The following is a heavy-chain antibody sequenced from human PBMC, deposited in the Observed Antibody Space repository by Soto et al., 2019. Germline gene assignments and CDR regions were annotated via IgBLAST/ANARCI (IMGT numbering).Heavy chain of an antibody. CDR1: GGSFSGYY. CDR2: INHSGST. CDR3: ARGTKGIAAAGERYNWFDP. J-gene: IGHJ5*02. D-gene: IGHD6-13*01. V-gene: IGHV4-34*01. Sequence: SETLSLTCAVYGGSFSGYYWSWIRQPPGKGLEWIGEINHSGSTNYNPSLKSRVTISVDTSKNQFSLKLSSVTAADTAVYYCARGTKGIAAAGERYNWFDPWGQGTLVTVSS.